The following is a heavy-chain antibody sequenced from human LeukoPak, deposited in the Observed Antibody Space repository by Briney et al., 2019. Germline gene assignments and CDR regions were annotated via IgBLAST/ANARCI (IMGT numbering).Heavy chain of an antibody. Sequence: SETLSLTCTVSGGSISSYYWSWIRQPPGKGLEWIGYIYYSGSTNYNPSLKSRVTISVDTSKNQLSLKLSSVTAADTAVYYCARDAGDGYKPWGQGTLVTVSS. CDR2: IYYSGST. CDR1: GGSISSYY. J-gene: IGHJ5*02. V-gene: IGHV4-59*01. D-gene: IGHD5-12*01. CDR3: ARDAGDGYKP.